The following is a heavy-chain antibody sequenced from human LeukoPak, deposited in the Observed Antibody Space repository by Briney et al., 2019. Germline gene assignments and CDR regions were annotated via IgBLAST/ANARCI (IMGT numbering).Heavy chain of an antibody. J-gene: IGHJ6*03. Sequence: GGSLRLSCAASGFTFSTYEVNWVRQAPGKGLEWVSSISSSSSYIYYADSVKGRFTISRDNAKNSLYLQMNSLRAEDTAVYYCARERSGYMDVWGKGTTVTVSS. CDR2: ISSSSSYI. CDR3: ARERSGYMDV. CDR1: GFTFSTYE. D-gene: IGHD2-15*01. V-gene: IGHV3-21*01.